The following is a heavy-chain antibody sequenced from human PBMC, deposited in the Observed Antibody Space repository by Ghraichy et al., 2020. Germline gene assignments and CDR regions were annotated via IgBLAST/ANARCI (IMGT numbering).Heavy chain of an antibody. CDR1: GFTFTNSW. J-gene: IGHJ4*02. D-gene: IGHD3-16*01. CDR2: IKEDGTDK. V-gene: IGHV3-7*03. Sequence: GGSLRLSCAASGFTFTNSWMSWVRQAPGKGLEWVANIKEDGTDKSYVDSVKGRFTISRDSAKNSLYLQMNSLRAEDTAVYYCVRGGGYFDYWGQGTLVTVSS. CDR3: VRGGGYFDY.